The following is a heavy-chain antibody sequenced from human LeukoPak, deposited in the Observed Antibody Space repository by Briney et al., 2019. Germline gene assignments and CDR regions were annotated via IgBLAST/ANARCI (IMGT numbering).Heavy chain of an antibody. CDR2: ISSSSSTI. D-gene: IGHD3-22*01. Sequence: GGSLRLSCAASGFTFSSYSMNWVRQAPGKGLEWVSYISSSSSTIYYADSVKGRFTISRDNAKNSLYLQMNSLRDEDTAVYYCARERHYYDSSGYYLDAFDIWGQGTMVTASS. CDR1: GFTFSSYS. V-gene: IGHV3-48*02. CDR3: ARERHYYDSSGYYLDAFDI. J-gene: IGHJ3*02.